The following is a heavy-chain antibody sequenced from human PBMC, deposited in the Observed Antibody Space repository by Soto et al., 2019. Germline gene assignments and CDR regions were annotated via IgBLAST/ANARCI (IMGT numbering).Heavy chain of an antibody. V-gene: IGHV4-31*03. CDR3: ARGARYWFDP. CDR1: GASISSGGYY. J-gene: IGHJ5*02. Sequence: SETLSLTCTVSGASISSGGYYWSWIRQHPEKGLEWIGYSYYSGSTYYNPSLKSRVSISVDTSKNQFSLKLSSVTAADTSVYYCARGARYWFDPWGQGPLVTVSS. CDR2: SYYSGST.